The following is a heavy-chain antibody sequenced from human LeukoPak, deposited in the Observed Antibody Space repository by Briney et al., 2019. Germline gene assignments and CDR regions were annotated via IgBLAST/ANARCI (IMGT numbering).Heavy chain of an antibody. CDR1: GFTFSSYE. J-gene: IGHJ4*02. V-gene: IGHV3-48*03. D-gene: IGHD4-23*01. Sequence: PGGSLRLSCAASGFTFSSYEMHWVRQAPGKVLEWVSYISSSCSTIYYADSVKGRFTISRDNAKNSLYLQMNSLRAEDTAVYYCARDYGGSSPFDYWGQGTLVTVSS. CDR2: ISSSCSTI. CDR3: ARDYGGSSPFDY.